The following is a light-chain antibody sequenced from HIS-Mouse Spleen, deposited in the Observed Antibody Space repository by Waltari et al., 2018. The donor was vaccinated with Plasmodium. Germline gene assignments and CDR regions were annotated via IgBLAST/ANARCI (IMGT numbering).Light chain of an antibody. Sequence: QSALTQPRSVSGSPGQSVTISCTGTSSDVGGYNYVSWYQQHPGKAPKLMFYYVSKRPSGVPDRSSGSKSGNTASLTISGLQAEDEADYYCCSYAGSYTLVFGGGTKLTVL. V-gene: IGLV2-11*01. CDR3: CSYAGSYTLV. CDR2: YVS. J-gene: IGLJ3*02. CDR1: SSDVGGYNY.